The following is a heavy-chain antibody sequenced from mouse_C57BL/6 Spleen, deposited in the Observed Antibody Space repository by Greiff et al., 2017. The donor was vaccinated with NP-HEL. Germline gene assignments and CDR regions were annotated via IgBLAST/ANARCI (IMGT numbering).Heavy chain of an antibody. V-gene: IGHV1-76*01. J-gene: IGHJ4*01. CDR1: GYTFTDYY. Sequence: QVQLQQSGAELVRPGASVKLSCKASGYTFTDYYINWVKQRPGQGLEWIARIYPGSGNTYYNEKFKGKATLTAEKSSSTAYMQLSSLTSEDSAVYFCARGVRLYYYAMDYWGQGTSVTVSS. D-gene: IGHD2-14*01. CDR2: IYPGSGNT. CDR3: ARGVRLYYYAMDY.